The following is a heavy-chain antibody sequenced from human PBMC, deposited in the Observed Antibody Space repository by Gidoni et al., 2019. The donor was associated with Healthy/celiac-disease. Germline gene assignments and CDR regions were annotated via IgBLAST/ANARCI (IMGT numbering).Heavy chain of an antibody. V-gene: IGHV4-34*01. D-gene: IGHD2-2*01. CDR1: VGSFSVYY. J-gene: IGHJ4*02. CDR3: ARVSCSSSSCPY. Sequence: QVPLQQWCAGLLKPSETLSLTCAVYVGSFSVYYWSWIRQHPGKGLEGIGESNHSGRTNYNPSLKSRVTISVDTSKNQFSLKLSSVTAADTAVYYCARVSCSSSSCPYWGQGTLVTVSS. CDR2: SNHSGRT.